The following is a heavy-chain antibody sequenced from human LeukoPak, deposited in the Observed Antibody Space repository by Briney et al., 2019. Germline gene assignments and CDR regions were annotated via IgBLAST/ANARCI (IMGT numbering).Heavy chain of an antibody. Sequence: SETLSLTCAVYGGSCNDYYCSWLRQPPGKGLEWIGEIHPYGIFYYNSSLMSRVTISIATSKSQFSLRLPSVTAADTAFYYCARGRDRSKAGDHWGQGSLVTVSS. V-gene: IGHV4-34*01. CDR1: GGSCNDYY. CDR2: IHPYGIF. CDR3: ARGRDRSKAGDH. J-gene: IGHJ4*02. D-gene: IGHD5-24*01.